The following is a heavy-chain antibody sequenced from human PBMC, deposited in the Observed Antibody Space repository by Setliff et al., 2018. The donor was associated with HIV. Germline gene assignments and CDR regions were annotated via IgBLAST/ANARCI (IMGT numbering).Heavy chain of an antibody. D-gene: IGHD2-8*02. Sequence: SETLSLTCTVSGGSISSGNYYWSWIRQPAGKGLEWIGRIYNSGSTKYNPSLKRRVTISVDTSKNQFSLKLSSVSAADTAVYYCARVSKTYWYSIPRDYYHHMDVWGKGTTVTVSS. CDR3: ARVSKTYWYSIPRDYYHHMDV. CDR1: GGSISSGNYY. CDR2: IYNSGST. V-gene: IGHV4-61*02. J-gene: IGHJ6*03.